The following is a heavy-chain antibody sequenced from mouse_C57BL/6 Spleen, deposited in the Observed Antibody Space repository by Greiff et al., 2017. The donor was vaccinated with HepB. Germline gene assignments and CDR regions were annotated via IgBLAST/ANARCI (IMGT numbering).Heavy chain of an antibody. CDR3: AGHKSLLYYSNHYFDY. V-gene: IGHV5-6*01. Sequence: EVKLVESGGDLVKPGGSLKLSCAASGFTFSSYGMSWVRQTPDKRLEWVATISSGGSYTYYPDSVKGRFTISRDNAKNTLYLQMSSLKSEDTAMYYCAGHKSLLYYSNHYFDYWGQGTTLTVSS. CDR2: ISSGGSYT. J-gene: IGHJ2*01. D-gene: IGHD2-5*01. CDR1: GFTFSSYG.